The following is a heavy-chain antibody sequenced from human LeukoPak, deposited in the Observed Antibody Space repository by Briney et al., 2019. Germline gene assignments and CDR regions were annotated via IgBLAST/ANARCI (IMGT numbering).Heavy chain of an antibody. D-gene: IGHD5/OR15-5a*01. CDR1: GDSISSYY. CDR3: ATLVSTRYYFDY. Sequence: PSETLSLTCTVSGDSISSYYWSWIRQPPGKGLEWIGYIYYSGSTNYNPSLKSRVTISVDTSKNQFSLRLSPVTAADTAVYFCATLVSTRYYFDYWGQGTLVTVSS. J-gene: IGHJ4*02. V-gene: IGHV4-59*08. CDR2: IYYSGST.